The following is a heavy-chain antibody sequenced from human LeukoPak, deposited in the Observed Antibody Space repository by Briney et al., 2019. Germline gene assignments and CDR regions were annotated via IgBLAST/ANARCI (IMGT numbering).Heavy chain of an antibody. CDR1: GGSFSGYY. CDR3: ARGLATYHYDSSRKYYFDY. CDR2: INHSGST. D-gene: IGHD3-22*01. J-gene: IGHJ4*02. V-gene: IGHV4-34*01. Sequence: SETLSLTCAVYGGSFSGYYWSWIRQPPGKGLEWIGEINHSGSTNYNPSLKSRVTISVDTSKNQFSLKLSSVTAADTAVYYCARGLATYHYDSSRKYYFDYWGQGTLVTVSS.